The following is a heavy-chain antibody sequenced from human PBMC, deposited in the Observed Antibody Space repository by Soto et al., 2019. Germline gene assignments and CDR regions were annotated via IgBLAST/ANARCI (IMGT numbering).Heavy chain of an antibody. V-gene: IGHV1-18*01. Sequence: QAQLVQSGAEVKKPGASVRVSCKATGYTFSSYAISWVRQAPGQGLEWLGWISPYSDETQYAQKTQGRVFMTIDRSARTAYLDLRSLRSDDTAVYYCARGGYYDSSGARNYHYYGMNVWGQGTTVIVSS. CDR2: ISPYSDET. CDR3: ARGGYYDSSGARNYHYYGMNV. D-gene: IGHD3-22*01. J-gene: IGHJ6*02. CDR1: GYTFSSYA.